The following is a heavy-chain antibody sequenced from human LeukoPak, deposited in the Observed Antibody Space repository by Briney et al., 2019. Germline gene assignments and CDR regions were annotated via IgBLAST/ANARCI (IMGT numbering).Heavy chain of an antibody. CDR2: ISAYNGNT. V-gene: IGHV1-18*01. J-gene: IGHJ4*02. D-gene: IGHD3-22*01. Sequence: ASVKVSCKASGYTFTSYGISWVRQAPGQGLEWMGWISAYNGNTNYAQKLQGRVTFTADKSTSTAYMELSSLRSEDTAVYYCARESYYDSSGYLDYWGQGTLVTVSS. CDR3: ARESYYDSSGYLDY. CDR1: GYTFTSYG.